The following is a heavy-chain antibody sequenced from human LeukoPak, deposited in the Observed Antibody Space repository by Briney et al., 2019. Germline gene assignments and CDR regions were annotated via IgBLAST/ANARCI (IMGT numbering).Heavy chain of an antibody. CDR3: ARDRRLYDSIGHFAFDI. D-gene: IGHD3-22*01. Sequence: GASVKVSCKASGYTFTSYDINWVRQATGQGLEWMGWMNPNSGNTGYAQKFQGRVTMTRDTSITTTYMEVNRLTSDDTAVYYCARDRRLYDSIGHFAFDIWGQGTMVTVSS. V-gene: IGHV1-8*01. CDR2: MNPNSGNT. J-gene: IGHJ3*02. CDR1: GYTFTSYD.